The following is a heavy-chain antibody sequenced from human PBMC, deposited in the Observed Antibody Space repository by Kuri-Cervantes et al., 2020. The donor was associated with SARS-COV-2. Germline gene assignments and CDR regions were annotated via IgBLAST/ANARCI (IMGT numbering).Heavy chain of an antibody. CDR1: AGTFSAYC. Sequence: AETLSLTCYAYAGTFSAYCWSWIRQPPGKGLEWIGEIIHGGSTNYNPSPKSRVTISVDTSKNQFSLKLSSVTDADTAVYYCARGGPLRPYYVFWCGPNHLLANWFDPWGQGTLVTVSS. CDR2: IIHGGST. CDR3: ARGGPLRPYYVFWCGPNHLLANWFDP. V-gene: IGHV4-34*01. D-gene: IGHD3-3*01. J-gene: IGHJ5*02.